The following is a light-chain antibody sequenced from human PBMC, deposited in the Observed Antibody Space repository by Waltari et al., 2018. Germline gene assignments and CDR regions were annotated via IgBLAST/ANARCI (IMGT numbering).Light chain of an antibody. CDR3: QQYHTYPWT. CDR2: ASS. Sequence: AIRMTQSPGSLSASTGDRVTISCRARQGVSTYLAWYQQKTGKAPSLLIYASSTLESGVPSKFSGSGSGTDFTLTISCLQSEDFATYYCQQYHTYPWTFGQGTKVEI. V-gene: IGKV1-8*01. CDR1: QGVSTY. J-gene: IGKJ1*01.